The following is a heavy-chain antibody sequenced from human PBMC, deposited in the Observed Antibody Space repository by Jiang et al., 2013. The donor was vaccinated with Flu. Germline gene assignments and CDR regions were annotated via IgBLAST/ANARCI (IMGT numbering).Heavy chain of an antibody. Sequence: GPGLVKPSQTLSLTCTVSGGSISSGGYYWSWIRQHPGKGLEWIGYTYYSGSTYYNPSLKSRVTISVDTSKNQFSLKLSSVTAADTAVYYCARFYRPNYYDSSGQNYFDYWGQGTLVTVSS. CDR1: GGSISSGGYY. CDR3: ARFYRPNYYDSSGQNYFDY. CDR2: TYYSGST. D-gene: IGHD3-22*01. V-gene: IGHV4-31*03. J-gene: IGHJ4*02.